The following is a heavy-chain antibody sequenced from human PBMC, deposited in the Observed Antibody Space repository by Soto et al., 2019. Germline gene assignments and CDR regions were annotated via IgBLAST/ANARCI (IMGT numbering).Heavy chain of an antibody. J-gene: IGHJ6*02. CDR2: IYHSGST. D-gene: IGHD2-21*02. CDR3: ARDLWGYCGTDCYPLDV. CDR1: GGSISTGGYS. V-gene: IGHV4-30-2*01. Sequence: SETLSLTCAVSGGSISTGGYSWSWILQPPGKGLEWNGYIYHSGSTYYNPSLKSRVTISVDRSKNQFSLKLGSVTAADTAVYYCARDLWGYCGTDCYPLDVWGQGTTVT.